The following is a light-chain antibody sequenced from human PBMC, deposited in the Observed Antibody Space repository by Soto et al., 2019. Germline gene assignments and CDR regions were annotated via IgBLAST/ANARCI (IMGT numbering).Light chain of an antibody. CDR3: QQRSNWPLT. Sequence: EHVLTQSPGTLSLSPGEKATLACRSSQSIGSNKLAWYQQKPGQAPSLLIHGASTRATGVPDRFSGSGSGTDFTLTISRLEPEDFAVYYCQQRSNWPLTFGGGTKVEIK. V-gene: IGKV3D-20*02. CDR2: GAS. J-gene: IGKJ4*01. CDR1: QSIGSNK.